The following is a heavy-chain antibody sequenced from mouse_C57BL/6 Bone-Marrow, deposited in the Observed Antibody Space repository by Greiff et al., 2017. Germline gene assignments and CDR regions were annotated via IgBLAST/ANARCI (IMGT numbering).Heavy chain of an antibody. CDR3: KTVVAPYYAMDY. J-gene: IGHJ4*01. V-gene: IGHV6-6*01. Sequence: EVQGVESGGGLVQPGGSMKLSCAASGFTFSDSWMDWVRQSPEKGLEWVAEIRNKANNHANYYAESVKGRFTISRDDSKNSVHLRMISLRAENAGIYYCKTVVAPYYAMDYWGQGTSVTVAS. D-gene: IGHD1-1*01. CDR2: IRNKANNHAN. CDR1: GFTFSDSW.